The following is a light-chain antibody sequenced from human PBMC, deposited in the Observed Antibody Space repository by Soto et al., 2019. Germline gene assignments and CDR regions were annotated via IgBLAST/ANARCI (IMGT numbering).Light chain of an antibody. CDR2: AAS. CDR3: QQSYSILSIT. CDR1: QSISSY. Sequence: DIQMTQSPSSLSASVGDRVTITCRASQSISSYLNWYQQKPGKAPNLLIRAASTLQSGVPSRFSGSGSGTDFTLTISSLQPEDFATYYCQQSYSILSITFGQGTRLEIK. V-gene: IGKV1-39*01. J-gene: IGKJ5*01.